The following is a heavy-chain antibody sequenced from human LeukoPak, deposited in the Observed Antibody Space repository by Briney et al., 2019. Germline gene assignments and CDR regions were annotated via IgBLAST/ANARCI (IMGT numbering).Heavy chain of an antibody. CDR2: TRNKANSYTP. J-gene: IGHJ6*03. CDR3: ARGALALNYMDV. CDR1: GFTFSDHY. V-gene: IGHV3-72*01. Sequence: GGSLRLSCAASGFTFSDHYMDWVRQAPGKGLEWVGRTRNKANSYTPEYAASVKGSFTISRDDSQNSLYLQMNSLKAEDAAVYCCARGALALNYMDVWGKGTTVTACS.